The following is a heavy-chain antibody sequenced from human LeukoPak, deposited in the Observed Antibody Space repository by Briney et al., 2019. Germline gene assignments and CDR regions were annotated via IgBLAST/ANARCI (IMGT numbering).Heavy chain of an antibody. V-gene: IGHV4-4*07. D-gene: IGHD3-22*01. CDR3: ARDRLDSSGYPLGYYYYYMDV. CDR2: IYASGST. Sequence: PSETLSLTCTVSGGSISSYYWSWIRQPAGKGLEWIGRIYASGSTNYNPSLKSRVTMSVDTSKNQFSLKLSSVTAADTAVYYCARDRLDSSGYPLGYYYYYMDVWGKGTTVTVSS. CDR1: GGSISSYY. J-gene: IGHJ6*03.